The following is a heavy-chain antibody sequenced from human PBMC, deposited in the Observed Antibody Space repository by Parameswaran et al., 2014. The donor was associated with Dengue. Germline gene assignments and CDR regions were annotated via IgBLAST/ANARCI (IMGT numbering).Heavy chain of an antibody. CDR3: ARGAGLQFFDL. V-gene: IGHV4-39*01. Sequence: WIRQPPGKGLEWIGSICYSGDTFYNQSLRSRVTISVDPFKNQFSLKVTSVTAADTAVYFCARGAGLQFFDLWGLGILVTVSS. J-gene: IGHJ4*02. CDR2: ICYSGDT. D-gene: IGHD2-21*02.